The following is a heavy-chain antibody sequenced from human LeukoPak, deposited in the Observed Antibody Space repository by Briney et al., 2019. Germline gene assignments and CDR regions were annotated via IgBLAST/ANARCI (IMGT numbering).Heavy chain of an antibody. D-gene: IGHD5-24*01. CDR2: LYSGGST. J-gene: IGHJ4*02. Sequence: GGSLRLSCAASGFTVSRNYMSWVRQAPGKGLEWVSVLYSGGSTYYADSVKGRFTISRDNSKNTLYLQMNSLRAEDTAVYYCARGGQWLQFDYWGQGTLVTVSS. CDR1: GFTVSRNY. V-gene: IGHV3-53*01. CDR3: ARGGQWLQFDY.